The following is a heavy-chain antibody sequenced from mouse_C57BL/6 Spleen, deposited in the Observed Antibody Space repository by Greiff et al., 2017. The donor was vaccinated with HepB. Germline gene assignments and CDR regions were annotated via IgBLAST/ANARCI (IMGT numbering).Heavy chain of an antibody. CDR2: IYPGDGDT. D-gene: IGHD1-1*01. CDR1: GYAFSSYW. V-gene: IGHV1-80*01. Sequence: VQLQQSGAELVKPGASVKISCKASGYAFSSYWMNWVKQRPGKGLEWIGQIYPGDGDTNYNGKFKGKATLTADKSSSTAYMQRSSLTSEDSAVYFCARSYYGSSYVYFDYWGQGTTLTVSS. J-gene: IGHJ2*01. CDR3: ARSYYGSSYVYFDY.